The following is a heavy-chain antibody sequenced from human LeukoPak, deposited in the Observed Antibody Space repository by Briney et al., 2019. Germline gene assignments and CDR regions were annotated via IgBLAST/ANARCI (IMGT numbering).Heavy chain of an antibody. CDR2: IIPIFGTA. V-gene: IGHV1-69*01. J-gene: IGHJ4*02. Sequence: SVKVSCKASGGTFSSYAISWVRQAPGQGLERMGVIIPIFGTANYAQKFQGRVTINADEATSTAYMELSSLRSENPAVYYCASRPHEYSSGWYGVDYWGQGTLVTVSS. D-gene: IGHD6-19*01. CDR3: ASRPHEYSSGWYGVDY. CDR1: GGTFSSYA.